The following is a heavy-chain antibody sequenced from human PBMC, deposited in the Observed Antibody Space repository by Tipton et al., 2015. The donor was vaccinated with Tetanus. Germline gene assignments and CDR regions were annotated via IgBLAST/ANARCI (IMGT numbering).Heavy chain of an antibody. V-gene: IGHV4-39*01. CDR1: GASISSAIYL. D-gene: IGHD4-11*01. CDR2: VSFTGNT. J-gene: IGHJ4*02. Sequence: TLSLTCTVSGASISSAIYLWGWIRQPPGKGLEWIGSVSFTGNTYYNPSLQSRLSMSVDTSRNMFSLKLSSVTAADTAIYYCARLAMTAATNDYWGQGTLVTVSS. CDR3: ARLAMTAATNDY.